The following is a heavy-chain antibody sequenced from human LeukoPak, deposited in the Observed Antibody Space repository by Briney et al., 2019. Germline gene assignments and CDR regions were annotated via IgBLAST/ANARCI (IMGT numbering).Heavy chain of an antibody. D-gene: IGHD6-19*01. Sequence: GGSLRLSCAASGFTFSSYAMSWVRQAPGKGLEWVSAISGSGGSTYYADSVKGRFTISRDNSKNTLYLQMNSLRAEDTAVYYCAKNFPSSLIAVNYFDYWGQGTLVTVSS. CDR2: ISGSGGST. V-gene: IGHV3-23*01. CDR1: GFTFSSYA. J-gene: IGHJ4*02. CDR3: AKNFPSSLIAVNYFDY.